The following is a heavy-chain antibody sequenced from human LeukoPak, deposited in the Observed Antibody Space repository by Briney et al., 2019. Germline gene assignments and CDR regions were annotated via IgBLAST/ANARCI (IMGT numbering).Heavy chain of an antibody. CDR3: AKDSYGDSSYYFDY. CDR2: ISWNSGSI. CDR1: GFTFDDYA. V-gene: IGHV3-9*01. D-gene: IGHD4-17*01. J-gene: IGHJ4*02. Sequence: PGGSLRLSCAASGFTFDDYAMHWVRQAPGKGLEWVSGISWNSGSIGYADSVKGRFTISRDNAKNSLYLQMNSLRAEDTALYYCAKDSYGDSSYYFDYWGQGTLVTVSS.